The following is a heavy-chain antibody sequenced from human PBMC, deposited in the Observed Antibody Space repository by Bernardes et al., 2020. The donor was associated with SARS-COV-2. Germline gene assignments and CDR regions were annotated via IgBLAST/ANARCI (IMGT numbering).Heavy chain of an antibody. J-gene: IGHJ6*03. CDR3: ARGLYCSSTSCQSGYYYYYMDV. CDR2: INHSGST. V-gene: IGHV4-34*01. D-gene: IGHD2-2*01. CDR1: GGSFSGYY. Sequence: SETLSLTCAVYGGSFSGYYWSWIRQPPGKGLEWIGEINHSGSTNYNPSLKSRVTISVDTSKNQFSLKLSSVTAADTAVYYCARGLYCSSTSCQSGYYYYYMDVWGKGTTVTVSS.